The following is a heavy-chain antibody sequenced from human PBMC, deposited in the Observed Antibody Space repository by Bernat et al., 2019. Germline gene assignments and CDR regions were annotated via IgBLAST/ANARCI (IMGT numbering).Heavy chain of an antibody. J-gene: IGHJ6*02. CDR3: ARVSLYGATTSGMDV. D-gene: IGHD4-17*01. Sequence: QVQLVESGGGVVQPGRSLRLSCEASKFTFSSYGMHWVRQAPGKGLEWVAVIWYDGSNENCADYVKGRFTISRDNSKNTLFLQMNSMRAEDTAVYYCARVSLYGATTSGMDVWGQGTTVTVSS. CDR2: IWYDGSNE. V-gene: IGHV3-33*01. CDR1: KFTFSSYG.